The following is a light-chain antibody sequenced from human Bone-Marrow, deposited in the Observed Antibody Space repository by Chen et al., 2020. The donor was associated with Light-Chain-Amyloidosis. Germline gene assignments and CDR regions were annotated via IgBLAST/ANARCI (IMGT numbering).Light chain of an antibody. J-gene: IGLJ1*01. V-gene: IGLV2-23*01. CDR2: EGI. CDR1: SSNVGDYSL. CDR3: YTYPGSATFV. Sequence: QSALTHPASVSGSPGQSITIPCTGTSSNVGDYSLVSWYQQHPGKAPKLMLDEGIPRPSGVSSPFSGCMAGNTASRTSAWLQTEDEADYFCYTYPGSATFVFSAATTVTVL.